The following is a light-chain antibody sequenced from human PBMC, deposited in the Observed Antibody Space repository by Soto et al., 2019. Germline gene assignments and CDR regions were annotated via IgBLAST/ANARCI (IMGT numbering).Light chain of an antibody. V-gene: IGKV3-15*01. J-gene: IGKJ1*01. Sequence: ENVLTQSPGTLSLSPGERATLSCRASQSVSSDLAWYQHKPGQAPRLLIYGASTRATGIPARFSGRGSGTEFTLAISSLQSVDFAVYYCQQYDKWPQTFGQGTKVDIK. CDR2: GAS. CDR1: QSVSSD. CDR3: QQYDKWPQT.